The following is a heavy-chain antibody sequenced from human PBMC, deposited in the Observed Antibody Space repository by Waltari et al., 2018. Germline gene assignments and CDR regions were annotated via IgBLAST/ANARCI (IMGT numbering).Heavy chain of an antibody. CDR3: ARDRGRGIYLDS. Sequence: QMQLQESGPGLVKPSGTPSLTCTVSGDSMSSGAWWSWVRQPPEKGLEWIGQIQRSGRTNYNPSLESRVTISIATSNNHFSLKVTSTTAADTAVYYCARDRGRGIYLDSWGRGTLVTVSP. J-gene: IGHJ4*02. CDR2: IQRSGRT. D-gene: IGHD2-15*01. CDR1: GDSMSSGAW. V-gene: IGHV4-4*02.